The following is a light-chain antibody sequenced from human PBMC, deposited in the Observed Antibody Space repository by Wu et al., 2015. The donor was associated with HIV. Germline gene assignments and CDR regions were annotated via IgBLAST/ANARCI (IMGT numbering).Light chain of an antibody. V-gene: IGKV1-9*01. Sequence: DRVTITCGPVRHYSYLAWYQQKPGRAPKVLIYAASTLESGVPSRFSGSGSGTEFTLTISSLQPEDSATYYCQQLSTYLFTFGPGTKVDVK. CDR2: AAS. J-gene: IGKJ3*01. CDR1: RHYSY. CDR3: QQLSTYLFT.